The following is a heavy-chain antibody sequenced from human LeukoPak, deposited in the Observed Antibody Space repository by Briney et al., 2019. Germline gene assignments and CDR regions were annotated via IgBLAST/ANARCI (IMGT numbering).Heavy chain of an antibody. J-gene: IGHJ6*03. CDR2: MNPNSGNT. V-gene: IGHV1-8*03. CDR1: GYTFTSYD. D-gene: IGHD4-11*01. CDR3: ERTIYSLRYYYYMDV. Sequence: HEASVKVSCKASGYTFTSYDINWVRQATGQGLEWMGWMNPNSGNTGYAQKFQGRVTITRNTSISTAYMELSSLRSKDTAVYYCERTIYSLRYYYYMDVWGKGTTVTVSS.